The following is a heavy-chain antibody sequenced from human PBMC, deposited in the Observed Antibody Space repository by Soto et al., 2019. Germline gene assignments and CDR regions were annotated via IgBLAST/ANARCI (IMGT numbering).Heavy chain of an antibody. CDR3: ARVGCSGGSCYQNYYYGMDV. Sequence: ASVKVSCKASGYTFTSYDINWVRQATGQGLEWMGWMNPNSGNTGYAQKFQGRVTMTRNTSISTAYMELSSLRSEDTDVYYCARVGCSGGSCYQNYYYGMDVWGQGTTVTVSS. CDR1: GYTFTSYD. D-gene: IGHD2-15*01. J-gene: IGHJ6*02. V-gene: IGHV1-8*01. CDR2: MNPNSGNT.